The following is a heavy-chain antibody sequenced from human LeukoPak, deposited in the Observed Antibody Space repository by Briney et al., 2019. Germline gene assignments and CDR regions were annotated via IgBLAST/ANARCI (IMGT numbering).Heavy chain of an antibody. CDR3: VRRAILGLGYMDV. J-gene: IGHJ6*03. V-gene: IGHV4-59*08. D-gene: IGHD3-9*01. CDR1: GGSIGSYY. CDR2: INYSLGT. Sequence: NPSETLSLTCTVSGGSIGSYYWNWIRQPPGKGLEWIGYINYSLGTKYNPSLKSRVTMSPDSSKTQFSLKLSSVTAADTAVYYCVRRAILGLGYMDVWGKGTTVTVSS.